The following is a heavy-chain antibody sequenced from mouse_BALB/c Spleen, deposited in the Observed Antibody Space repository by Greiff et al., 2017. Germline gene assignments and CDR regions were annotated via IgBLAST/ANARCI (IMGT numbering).Heavy chain of an antibody. J-gene: IGHJ1*01. CDR2: INPSNGGT. CDR3: TRRGLSSWYFDV. Sequence: VQGVESGAELVKPGASVKLSCKASGYTFTSYYMYWVKQRPGQGLEWIGEINPSNGGTNFNEKFKSKATLTVDKSSSTAYMQLSSLTSEDSAVYYCTRRGLSSWYFDVWGAGTTVTVSS. D-gene: IGHD1-1*01. CDR1: GYTFTSYY. V-gene: IGHV1S81*02.